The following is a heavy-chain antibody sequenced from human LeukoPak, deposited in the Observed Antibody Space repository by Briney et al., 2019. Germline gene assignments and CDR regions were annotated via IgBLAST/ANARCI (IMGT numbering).Heavy chain of an antibody. CDR1: GGTFSSYA. Sequence: SVKVSCKASGGTFSSYAISWVRQAPGQGLEWMGGMIPIFGTANYAQKFQGRVTITTDESTSTAYMELSSLRSEDTAVYYCARGDPYDLWSGYPFDYCGQGTLVTVSS. J-gene: IGHJ4*02. CDR3: ARGDPYDLWSGYPFDY. D-gene: IGHD3-3*01. CDR2: MIPIFGTA. V-gene: IGHV1-69*05.